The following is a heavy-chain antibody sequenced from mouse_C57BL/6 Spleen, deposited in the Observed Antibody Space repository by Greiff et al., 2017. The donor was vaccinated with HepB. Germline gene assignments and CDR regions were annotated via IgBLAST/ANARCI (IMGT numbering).Heavy chain of an antibody. J-gene: IGHJ4*01. V-gene: IGHV5-17*01. CDR3: ARRGTTVVAQGAMDY. Sequence: EVQGVESGGGLVKPGGSLKLSCAASGFTFSDYGMHWVRQAPEKGLEWVAYISSGSSTIYYADTVKGRFTISRDNAKNTLFLQMTSLRSEDTAMYYCARRGTTVVAQGAMDYWGQGTSVTVSS. D-gene: IGHD1-1*01. CDR2: ISSGSSTI. CDR1: GFTFSDYG.